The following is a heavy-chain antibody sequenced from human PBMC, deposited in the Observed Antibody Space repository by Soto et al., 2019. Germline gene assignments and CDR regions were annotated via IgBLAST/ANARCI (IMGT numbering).Heavy chain of an antibody. CDR3: AVGLAAAGPFDY. J-gene: IGHJ4*02. Sequence: DVQLLESGGGLVQPGGSLRLSCAASGFTFAGAAMSWVRQAPGKGLEWVSLISGTGGTPYYAGSVKGRFTISRANSKNTQYLQMHIRGAEDTAVYYCAVGLAAAGPFDYWGQGTLVSVSS. CDR2: ISGTGGTP. D-gene: IGHD6-13*01. V-gene: IGHV3-23*01. CDR1: GFTFAGAA.